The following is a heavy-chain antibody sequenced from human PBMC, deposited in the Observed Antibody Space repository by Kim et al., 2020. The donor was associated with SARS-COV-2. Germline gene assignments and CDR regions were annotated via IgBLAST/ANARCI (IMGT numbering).Heavy chain of an antibody. V-gene: IGHV4-39*07. Sequence: SETLSLTCSVPSGSISRSDYYWGWIRQPPGKGLQWVGSIYYGGNSYYNPSLLSRVAMSVDASKSQFSLKLSSVTAADTAVYYCSRGRFSSYSSPFDYWGQGILVSVFS. J-gene: IGHJ4*02. CDR3: SRGRFSSYSSPFDY. CDR1: SGSISRSDYY. D-gene: IGHD3-3*01. CDR2: IYYGGNS.